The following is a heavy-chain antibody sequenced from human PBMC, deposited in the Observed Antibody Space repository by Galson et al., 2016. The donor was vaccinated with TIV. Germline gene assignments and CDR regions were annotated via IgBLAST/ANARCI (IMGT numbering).Heavy chain of an antibody. CDR2: VYYSGST. CDR1: GASVSSGAYH. D-gene: IGHD4-11*01. J-gene: IGHJ6*03. V-gene: IGHV4-61*08. Sequence: SETLSLTCSVSGASVSSGAYHWTWIRRPPGKGLEWIGYVYYSGSTDYNPSLKGRVTISPDTSENQVSLKLTSVTAADTAIYYCAREKVEMTTVDHFYYYMDVWGNGTMVTVSS. CDR3: AREKVEMTTVDHFYYYMDV.